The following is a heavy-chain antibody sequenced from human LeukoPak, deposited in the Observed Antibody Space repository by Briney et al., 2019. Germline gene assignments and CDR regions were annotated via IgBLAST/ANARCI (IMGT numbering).Heavy chain of an antibody. CDR3: AREHSGGGNYYDSSGYYRSFDY. J-gene: IGHJ4*02. D-gene: IGHD3-22*01. V-gene: IGHV3-21*01. CDR2: ISSSRSCI. CDR1: GFTFSSYS. Sequence: AGGSLRLSCAPSGFTFSSYSMNWVRQAPGKGLEWVSYISSSRSCIYYADSVKGRFTISRDNAKNSLYLQMSSLRVEDTAVYYCAREHSGGGNYYDSSGYYRSFDYWGQGTPVTVSS.